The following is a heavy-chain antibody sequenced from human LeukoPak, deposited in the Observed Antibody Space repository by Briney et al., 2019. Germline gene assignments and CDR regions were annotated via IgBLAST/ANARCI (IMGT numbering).Heavy chain of an antibody. CDR2: IYSGGSA. V-gene: IGHV3-53*01. Sequence: GGSLRHSCGASGFPVSSNYMSWVRQAARKGLAWVSCIYSGGSAYYADSVKDRFTISRDNSKNTLYLQMNSLRAEDTAVYYCASTYRPGSYYYGMDVWGQGTTVTVSS. D-gene: IGHD3-10*01. CDR1: GFPVSSNY. CDR3: ASTYRPGSYYYGMDV. J-gene: IGHJ6*02.